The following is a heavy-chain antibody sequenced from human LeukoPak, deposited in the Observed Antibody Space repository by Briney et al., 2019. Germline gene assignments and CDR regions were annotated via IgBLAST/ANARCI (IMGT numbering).Heavy chain of an antibody. V-gene: IGHV4-38-2*01. D-gene: IGHD2-2*01. Sequence: GSLRLSCAASGFSFSDYYMSWIRQPPGKGLEWIGSIYLTGSTSYNPSLKSRVTISVDTSKNQFSLKLSSVTAADTAMYYCARQYCSSTNCPFDYWGQGTLVTVSS. CDR3: ARQYCSSTNCPFDY. CDR1: GFSFSDYY. CDR2: IYLTGST. J-gene: IGHJ4*02.